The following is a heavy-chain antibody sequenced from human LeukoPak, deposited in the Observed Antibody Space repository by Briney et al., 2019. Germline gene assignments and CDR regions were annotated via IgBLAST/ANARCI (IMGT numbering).Heavy chain of an antibody. CDR3: AGAKWVVPAANFDY. D-gene: IGHD2-2*01. CDR2: ISSSSSYI. V-gene: IGHV3-21*05. CDR1: GFTFSSYE. J-gene: IGHJ4*02. Sequence: GGSLRLSCAASGFTFSSYEMNWVRQAPGKGLEWVSYISSSSSYIYYADSVKGRFTISRDNAKNSLYLQMNSLRAEDTAVYYCAGAKWVVPAANFDYWGQGTLVTVSS.